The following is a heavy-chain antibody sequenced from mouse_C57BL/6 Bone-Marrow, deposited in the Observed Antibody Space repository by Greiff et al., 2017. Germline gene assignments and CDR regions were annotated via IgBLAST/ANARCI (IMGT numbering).Heavy chain of an antibody. CDR3: TTGILRPYYYAMDY. CDR2: IDPENGDT. V-gene: IGHV14-4*01. D-gene: IGHD1-2*01. Sequence: EVQRLESGAELVRPGASVKLSCTASGFNIKDYYMHWVKQRPEQGLEWIGWIDPENGDTEYASKFQGKATITADTSSNTAYMQLSSLTSEDTAVXYCTTGILRPYYYAMDYWGQGTSVTVSS. CDR1: GFNIKDYY. J-gene: IGHJ4*01.